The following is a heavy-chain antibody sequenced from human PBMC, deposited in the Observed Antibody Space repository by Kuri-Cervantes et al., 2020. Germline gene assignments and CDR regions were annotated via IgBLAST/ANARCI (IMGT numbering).Heavy chain of an antibody. CDR1: GLSFPNYY. J-gene: IGHJ6*03. Sequence: ASVKVSCKAFGLSFPNYYFHWVRQAPGQGLEWMGIINSGGGGFYAQKFQDRVTMTRDTSTTTVYMELRSLRSDDTAVFYCARAGQKYTNSPRGKRLHYYYMDVWGKGTTVTVSS. CDR2: INSGGGG. D-gene: IGHD6-6*01. V-gene: IGHV1-46*01. CDR3: ARAGQKYTNSPRGKRLHYYYMDV.